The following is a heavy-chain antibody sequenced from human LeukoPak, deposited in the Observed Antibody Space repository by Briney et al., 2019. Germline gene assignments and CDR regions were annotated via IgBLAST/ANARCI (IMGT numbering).Heavy chain of an antibody. V-gene: IGHV3-48*01. CDR3: ARDAPIAAAGYYYYYYGMDV. CDR2: ISSSSSTI. Sequence: GGSQRLSCAASGFTFSRYSMNWVRQAPGKGLEWVSYISSSSSTIYYADSVKGRFTISRDNAKKSLYLQMNSLRAEDTAVYSCARDAPIAAAGYYYYYYGMDVWGQGTTVTVSS. J-gene: IGHJ6*02. CDR1: GFTFSRYS. D-gene: IGHD6-13*01.